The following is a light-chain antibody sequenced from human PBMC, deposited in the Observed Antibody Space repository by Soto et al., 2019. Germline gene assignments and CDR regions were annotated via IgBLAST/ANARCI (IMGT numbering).Light chain of an antibody. Sequence: DIVMTQSPDSLAVSLGESATINCKSSQSVLYSTNNKNYLAWYQQKPGQPPKLLIYWAATRESGVPDRFSGSGSGTDFTLTISSLQAEDVAVYYCQQYYSTPLTFGRGTQVEIK. J-gene: IGKJ4*01. V-gene: IGKV4-1*01. CDR1: QSVLYSTNNKNY. CDR2: WAA. CDR3: QQYYSTPLT.